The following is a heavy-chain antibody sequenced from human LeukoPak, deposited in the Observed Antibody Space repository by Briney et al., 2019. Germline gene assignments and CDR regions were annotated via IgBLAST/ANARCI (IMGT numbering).Heavy chain of an antibody. J-gene: IGHJ2*01. D-gene: IGHD2-21*02. CDR1: GGSFSGYY. CDR2: IYYSGST. Sequence: SETLSLTCAVYGGSFSGYYWSWIRQHPGKGLEWIGYIYYSGSTYYNPSLKSRVTISVDTSKNQFSLKLSSVTAAGTAVYYCARERRHIVVVTAIPHWYFDLWGRGTLVTVSS. CDR3: ARERRHIVVVTAIPHWYFDL. V-gene: IGHV4-31*11.